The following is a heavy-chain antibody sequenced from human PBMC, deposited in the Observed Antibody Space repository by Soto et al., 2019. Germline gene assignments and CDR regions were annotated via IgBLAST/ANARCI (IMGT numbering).Heavy chain of an antibody. Sequence: PGGSLRLSCAASGFTFSNYAMSWVRQAPGKGLEWVSGISGGVDATYYADSVRGRFTISRDNSKNTLYLQMNSLRAEDTAVYYCAKAPVGFGELHFHYWGQGALVTVSS. CDR2: ISGGVDAT. J-gene: IGHJ4*02. CDR3: AKAPVGFGELHFHY. V-gene: IGHV3-23*01. D-gene: IGHD3-10*01. CDR1: GFTFSNYA.